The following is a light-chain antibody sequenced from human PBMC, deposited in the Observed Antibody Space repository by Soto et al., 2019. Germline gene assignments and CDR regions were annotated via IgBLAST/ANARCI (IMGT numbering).Light chain of an antibody. CDR3: QQFNSYPIT. J-gene: IGKJ5*01. CDR2: TAS. Sequence: DIQLTQSPSFLSASVGDRVTITCRASQDITNSLARYHQKPGKTPKFLISTASTLQSGVPSRFSGTGSGTEFTLTISGLQPEDFATYYCQQFNSYPITFGQGTRLEI. V-gene: IGKV1-9*01. CDR1: QDITNS.